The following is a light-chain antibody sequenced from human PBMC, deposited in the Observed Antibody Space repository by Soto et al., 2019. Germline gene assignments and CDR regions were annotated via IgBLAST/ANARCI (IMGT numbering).Light chain of an antibody. CDR1: SSDVGAYNY. CDR3: TSYTTTSAVV. J-gene: IGLJ3*02. CDR2: EVS. Sequence: QSALTQPASVSGSPGQSITISCTGTSSDVGAYNYVSWYQQHPGKAPKLMIYEVSDRPSEVSNRFSGSKSGNTASLTISGLQAEDEADYYCTSYTTTSAVVFGGGTKVTVL. V-gene: IGLV2-14*01.